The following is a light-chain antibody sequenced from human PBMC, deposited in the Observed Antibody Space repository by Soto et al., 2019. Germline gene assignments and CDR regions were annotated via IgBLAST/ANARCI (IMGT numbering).Light chain of an antibody. CDR2: GIS. CDR3: QQYNNWPPIT. Sequence: EIVLTQSPGTLSLSPGERATLSCRASQTVTRSYLAWYQHKPGQAPRLLISGISRRAPGIPDRFSGDGSGTDFTLTISRLEPEDYAVYYCQQYNNWPPITFGQGTRWRL. J-gene: IGKJ5*01. CDR1: QTVTRSY. V-gene: IGKV3-20*01.